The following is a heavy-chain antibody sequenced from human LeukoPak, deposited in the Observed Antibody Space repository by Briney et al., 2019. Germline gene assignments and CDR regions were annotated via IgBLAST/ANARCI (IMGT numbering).Heavy chain of an antibody. V-gene: IGHV4-34*01. J-gene: IGHJ6*02. CDR3: ARVPYYDILTGYYNRGYYYYGMDV. D-gene: IGHD3-9*01. CDR1: GGSFSGYY. CDR2: INHSGST. Sequence: SETLSLTCAVYGGSFSGYYWSWIRQPSGKGLEWIGEINHSGSTNYNPSLKSRVTISVDTSKNQFSLKLSSVTAADTAVYYCARVPYYDILTGYYNRGYYYYGMDVWGQGTTVTVSS.